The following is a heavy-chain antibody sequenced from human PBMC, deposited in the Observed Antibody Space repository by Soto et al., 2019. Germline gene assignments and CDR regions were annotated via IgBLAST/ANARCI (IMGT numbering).Heavy chain of an antibody. CDR2: IYYSGST. Sequence: PSETLSLTCTVSGGSISSYYWSWIRQPPGKGLEWIGYIYYSGSTNYSPSLKSRVTISVDTSKNQFSLKLSSVTAADTAVYYCARGTFFAQYYFDYWGQGTLVTVSS. V-gene: IGHV4-59*01. CDR1: GGSISSYY. CDR3: ARGTFFAQYYFDY. J-gene: IGHJ4*02. D-gene: IGHD3-3*02.